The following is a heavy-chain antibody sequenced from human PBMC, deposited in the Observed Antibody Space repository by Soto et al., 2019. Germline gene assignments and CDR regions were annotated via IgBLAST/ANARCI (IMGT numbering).Heavy chain of an antibody. CDR2: IYSGSSK. D-gene: IGHD3-3*01. CDR3: AKPSYDFWSGYYHPFDY. Sequence: GGSLRLSCAASGFTVSSNHMSWVRQAPGKGLGVVIVIYSGSSKYYADSVKGRFTISRDNSKNTLYLQMNSLRVEDTAVYYCAKPSYDFWSGYYHPFDYWGQGTLVTVSS. V-gene: IGHV3-53*01. CDR1: GFTVSSNH. J-gene: IGHJ4*02.